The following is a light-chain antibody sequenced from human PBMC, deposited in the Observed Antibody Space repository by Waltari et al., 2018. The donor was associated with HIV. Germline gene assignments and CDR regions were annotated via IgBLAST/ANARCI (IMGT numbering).Light chain of an antibody. Sequence: QSALTQPASVSGSPEQSLTISGTGTSSDVGSYNLVSWYQQHPGKAPKLMIYEGSKRPSGVSNRFSGSKSGNTASLTISGLQSEDEADYYCCSYAGSSTSYVFGTGTKVTVL. CDR3: CSYAGSSTSYV. CDR1: SSDVGSYNL. CDR2: EGS. J-gene: IGLJ1*01. V-gene: IGLV2-23*01.